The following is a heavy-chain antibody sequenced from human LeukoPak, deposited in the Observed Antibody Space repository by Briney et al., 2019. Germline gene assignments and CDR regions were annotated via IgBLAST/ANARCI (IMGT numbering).Heavy chain of an antibody. CDR2: IIPIFGTA. CDR3: ARESSSWYGLDY. D-gene: IGHD6-13*01. Sequence: GASVNVSCTASGGTFSIYAISWVRQAPGQGLEWMGGIIPIFGTANYAQKFQGRVTITADESTSTAYMELSSLRSEDTAVYYCARESSSWYGLDYWGQGTLVTVSS. V-gene: IGHV1-69*13. J-gene: IGHJ4*02. CDR1: GGTFSIYA.